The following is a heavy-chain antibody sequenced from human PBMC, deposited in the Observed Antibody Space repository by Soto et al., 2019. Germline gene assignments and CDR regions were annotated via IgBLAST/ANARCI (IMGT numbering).Heavy chain of an antibody. V-gene: IGHV3-7*01. J-gene: IGHJ4*01. D-gene: IGHD3-10*01. CDR1: GFTFGSYW. CDR2: IKMDASEK. Sequence: EVQLVESGGGLVQPGGPLRLSCAASGFTFGSYWMSWVRQAPGKGLEWLATIKMDASEKKYVDSVKGRFTMSRDNDNKSRYLQMHSLRADGTAVYYAARDSGYGSVASVNHYLNSWGHGTLVTVSP. CDR3: ARDSGYGSVASVNHYLNS.